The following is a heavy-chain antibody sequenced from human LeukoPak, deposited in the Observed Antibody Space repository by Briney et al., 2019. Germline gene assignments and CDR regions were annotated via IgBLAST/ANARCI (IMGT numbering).Heavy chain of an antibody. J-gene: IGHJ4*02. Sequence: PSETLSLTCAVSGYSISSGYYWGWIRQPPGKGLEWIGSIYHSGSTYYNPSLKSRVTTSVDTSKNQFSLKLSSVTAADTAVYYCARQERSSGLDYWGQGTLVTVSS. CDR2: IYHSGST. CDR3: ARQERSSGLDY. D-gene: IGHD3-22*01. CDR1: GYSISSGYY. V-gene: IGHV4-38-2*01.